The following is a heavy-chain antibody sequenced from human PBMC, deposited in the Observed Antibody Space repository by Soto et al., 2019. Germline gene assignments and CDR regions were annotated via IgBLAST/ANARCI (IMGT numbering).Heavy chain of an antibody. CDR1: GFTFSSYG. CDR2: ISYDGSNK. J-gene: IGHJ6*02. V-gene: IGHV3-30*18. CDR3: AKDCGGDCYSHYYYYGMDV. Sequence: LRLSCAASGFTFSSYGMHWVRQAPGKGLEWVAVISYDGSNKYYADSVKGRFTISRDNSKNTLYLQMNSLRAEDTAVYYCAKDCGGDCYSHYYYYGMDVWGQGTTVTVSS. D-gene: IGHD2-21*02.